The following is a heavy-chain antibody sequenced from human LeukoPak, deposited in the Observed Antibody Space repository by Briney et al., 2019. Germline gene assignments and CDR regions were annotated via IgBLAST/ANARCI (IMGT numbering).Heavy chain of an antibody. CDR3: ARDHYGDYEVY. J-gene: IGHJ4*02. V-gene: IGHV4-39*07. D-gene: IGHD4-17*01. CDR2: IYYSGST. CDR1: GGSISSSSYY. Sequence: PSETLSLTCTVSGGSISSSSYYWGWIRQPPGKGLEWIGSIYYSGSTYYNLSLKSRVTISVDTSKNQFSLKLSSVTAADTAVYYCARDHYGDYEVYWGQGTLVTVSS.